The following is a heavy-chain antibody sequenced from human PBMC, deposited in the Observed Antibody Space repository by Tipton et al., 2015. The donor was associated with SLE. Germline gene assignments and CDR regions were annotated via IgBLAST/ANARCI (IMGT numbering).Heavy chain of an antibody. D-gene: IGHD6-19*01. CDR1: GGSISSSSYY. J-gene: IGHJ4*02. Sequence: TLSLTCTVSGGSISSSSYYWGWIRQPPGKGLEWIGSIYYSGSTYYNPSLKSRVTTSVDTSKNQFSLKLSSVTAADTAVYYCASDSSGWYYYFDYWGQGTLVTVSS. CDR2: IYYSGST. CDR3: ASDSSGWYYYFDY. V-gene: IGHV4-39*01.